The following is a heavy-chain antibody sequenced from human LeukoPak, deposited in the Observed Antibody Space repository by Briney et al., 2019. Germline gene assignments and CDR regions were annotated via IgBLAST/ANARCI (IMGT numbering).Heavy chain of an antibody. CDR2: INHSGST. J-gene: IGHJ5*02. Sequence: SETLSLTCAVYGGSFSDYYWSWIRQPPGKGLEWIGEINHSGSTDYNPSLKSRVTISEDTSKNQFSLNLSSVTAADTAVYYCARQEIGLRSFDPWGQGTLVTVSS. D-gene: IGHD3/OR15-3a*01. CDR3: ARQEIGLRSFDP. CDR1: GGSFSDYY. V-gene: IGHV4-34*01.